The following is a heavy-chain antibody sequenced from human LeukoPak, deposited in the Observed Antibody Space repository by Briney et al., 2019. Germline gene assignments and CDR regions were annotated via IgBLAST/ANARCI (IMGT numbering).Heavy chain of an antibody. CDR2: IYYSGST. Sequence: SETLSLTCTVSGGSISTYYWSWIRQPPGKRLEWIGYIYYSGSTNYNPSLKSRVTISVDTSKNKFSLELSSVTAADTAVYYCARHIPYSGNYLFDYWGQGTLVTVSS. CDR3: ARHIPYSGNYLFDY. D-gene: IGHD1-26*01. CDR1: GGSISTYY. J-gene: IGHJ4*02. V-gene: IGHV4-59*08.